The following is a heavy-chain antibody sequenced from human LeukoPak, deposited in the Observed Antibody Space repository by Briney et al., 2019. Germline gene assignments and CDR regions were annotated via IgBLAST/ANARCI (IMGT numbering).Heavy chain of an antibody. D-gene: IGHD2-21*02. J-gene: IGHJ5*02. CDR2: IYPTDSIS. V-gene: IGHV5-51*01. CDR1: GSDFSTKW. Sequence: KRGESLNISCQTSGSDFSTKWIGWVRQMPGKGLEWMGIIYPTDSISSSSPLCQGHFSISVTTSINTAYLQWATLRPSDPVMYFCVRLAPDCADYWFDRWGQGALVSAS. CDR3: VRLAPDCADYWFDR.